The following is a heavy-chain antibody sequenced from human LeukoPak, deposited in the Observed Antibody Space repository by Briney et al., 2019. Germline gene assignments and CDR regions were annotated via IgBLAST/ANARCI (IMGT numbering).Heavy chain of an antibody. CDR1: GFTVSSNY. D-gene: IGHD5-24*01. J-gene: IGHJ5*02. CDR3: TRAVEMTTIWVS. Sequence: GGSLRLSCAASGFTVSSNYMSWVRQAPEKGLEWVSGFHTDGTTYYANSVKGRFTISWDYSKNTVYLQLNSLRAEDTAVYYCTRAVEMTTIWVSWGQRTLVTVSS. CDR2: FHTDGTT. V-gene: IGHV3-53*01.